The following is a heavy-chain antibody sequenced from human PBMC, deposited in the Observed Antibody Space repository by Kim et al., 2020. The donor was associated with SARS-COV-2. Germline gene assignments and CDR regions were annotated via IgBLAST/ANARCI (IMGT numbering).Heavy chain of an antibody. Sequence: SETLSLTCTVSGGSISSGDYYWSWIRQPPGKGLEWIGYIYYSGRTYYNPSLKSRVTISVDTSKNQFSLKLSSVTAADTAVYYCARETLSGNYYDSSGYFLWGQGTLVTVSS. CDR1: GGSISSGDYY. J-gene: IGHJ4*02. CDR2: IYYSGRT. CDR3: ARETLSGNYYDSSGYFL. D-gene: IGHD3-22*01. V-gene: IGHV4-30-4*01.